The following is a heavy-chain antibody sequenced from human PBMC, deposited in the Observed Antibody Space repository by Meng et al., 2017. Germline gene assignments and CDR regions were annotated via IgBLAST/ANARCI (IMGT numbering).Heavy chain of an antibody. Sequence: VQLQESGPGLVRPSATLYLTCTGSGGVVSSGSYCWSWIRQPPGKALEWIGYIYYSGSTNYNPSLKSRVTISVDTSKNQFSLKLSSVTAADTAVYYCARAIAVAGITIDYWGQGTLVTVSS. CDR2: IYYSGST. CDR3: ARAIAVAGITIDY. CDR1: GGVVSSGSYC. D-gene: IGHD6-19*01. V-gene: IGHV4-61*01. J-gene: IGHJ4*02.